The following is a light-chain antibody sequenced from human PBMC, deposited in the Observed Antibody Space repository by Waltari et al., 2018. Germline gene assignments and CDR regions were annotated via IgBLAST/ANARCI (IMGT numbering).Light chain of an antibody. CDR1: QDISNY. J-gene: IGKJ3*01. Sequence: DIQMTQSPSSLSASVGDRVTITYQASQDISNYLNWYQQKPGQPPKLLISWASTRESGVPDRFSGSGSGTDFTLTISSLQAEDVAVYYCQQYYSTPFTFGPGTKVDIK. V-gene: IGKV4-1*01. CDR3: QQYYSTPFT. CDR2: WAS.